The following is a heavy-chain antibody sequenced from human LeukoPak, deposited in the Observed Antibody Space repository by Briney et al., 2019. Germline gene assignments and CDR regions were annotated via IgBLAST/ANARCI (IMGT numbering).Heavy chain of an antibody. CDR1: GGSISSYY. Sequence: PSETLSLTCTVSGGSISSYYWSWIRQPAGKGLEWIGRIYTSGSTNYNPSLKSRVTISVDTSKNQFSLKLSSVTAADTAVYYCASAHDGEWELLFDYWGQGTLVTVSS. CDR3: ASAHDGEWELLFDY. J-gene: IGHJ4*02. CDR2: IYTSGST. D-gene: IGHD1-26*01. V-gene: IGHV4-4*07.